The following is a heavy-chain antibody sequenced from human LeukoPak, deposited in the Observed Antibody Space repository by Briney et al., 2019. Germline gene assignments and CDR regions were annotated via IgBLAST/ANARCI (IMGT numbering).Heavy chain of an antibody. J-gene: IGHJ3*01. Sequence: ASVKVSCKASGYTFTSYYMHWVRQAPGQGLEWMGIINPSGGSTSYAQKFQGRVTMTRDMSTSTAYMELRSLTLEDTAVYFCARVGTGDPNYYDGSGYDVFDLWGPGTAVTVSS. CDR3: ARVGTGDPNYYDGSGYDVFDL. D-gene: IGHD3-22*01. V-gene: IGHV1-46*01. CDR1: GYTFTSYY. CDR2: INPSGGST.